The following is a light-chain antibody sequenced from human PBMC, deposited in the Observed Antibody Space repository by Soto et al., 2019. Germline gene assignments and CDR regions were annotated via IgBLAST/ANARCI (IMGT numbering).Light chain of an antibody. Sequence: ENVLTQSPGTLSLSPGDRATLSCRATQIVRGTMLAWYQQKPGQAPRLLIYGAVSMASGIPDRFSGSGFGTDFTHIISRLEPEDFAVYYCQQYYNSPFTFGQGTRLEIK. V-gene: IGKV3-20*01. J-gene: IGKJ5*01. CDR2: GAV. CDR3: QQYYNSPFT. CDR1: QIVRGTM.